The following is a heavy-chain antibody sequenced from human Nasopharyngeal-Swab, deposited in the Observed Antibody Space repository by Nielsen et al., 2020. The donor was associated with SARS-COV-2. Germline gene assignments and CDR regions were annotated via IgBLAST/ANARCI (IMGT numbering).Heavy chain of an antibody. D-gene: IGHD6-6*01. V-gene: IGHV1-69*13. CDR2: IIPIFCTA. CDR3: ARAWGVHSSSLLLTSYYYYYMDV. Sequence: SSVTVSCKASGGTFSSYAISWVRQAPGQGLEWMGGIIPIFCTANYAQKFQGRVTITADESTSTAYMELSSLRSEDTAVYYCARAWGVHSSSLLLTSYYYYYMDVWGKGTTVTVSS. CDR1: GGTFSSYA. J-gene: IGHJ6*03.